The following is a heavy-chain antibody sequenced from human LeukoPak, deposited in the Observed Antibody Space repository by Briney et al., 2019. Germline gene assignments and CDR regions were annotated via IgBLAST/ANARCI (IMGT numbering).Heavy chain of an antibody. Sequence: PSETLSLTCAVYGGSFSGYYWSWIRQPPGKGLEWIGEINHSGSTNYNPSLKSRVTISVDTSKNQFSLKLSSVTAADTAVYYCARGRVAAAITSSGWYRYWGQGTLVTVSS. CDR3: ARGRVAAAITSSGWYRY. V-gene: IGHV4-34*01. CDR1: GGSFSGYY. D-gene: IGHD6-19*01. CDR2: INHSGST. J-gene: IGHJ4*02.